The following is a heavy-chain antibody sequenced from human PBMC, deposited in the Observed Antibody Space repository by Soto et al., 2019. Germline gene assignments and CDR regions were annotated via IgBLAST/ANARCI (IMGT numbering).Heavy chain of an antibody. CDR3: ARGVNYYDSSGLPPY. CDR2: INSDGSST. CDR1: GFTFSSYW. Sequence: PGGSLRLSCAASGFTFSSYWMHWVRQAPGKGLVWVSRINSDGSSTSYADSVKGRFTISRDNAKNTLYLQMNSLRAEDTAVYYCARGVNYYDSSGLPPYWGQGTLVTVSS. V-gene: IGHV3-74*01. D-gene: IGHD3-22*01. J-gene: IGHJ4*02.